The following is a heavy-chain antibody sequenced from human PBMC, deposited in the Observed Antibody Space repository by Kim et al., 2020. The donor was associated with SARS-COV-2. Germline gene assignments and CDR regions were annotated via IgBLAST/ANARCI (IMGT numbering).Heavy chain of an antibody. Sequence: GGSLRHSCAASGFTFSDYYMSWIRQAPGKGLEWVSYISSSSSYTNYADSVKGRFTISRDNAKNSLYLQMNSLRAEDTAVYYCARERIYYGSGSYYYNWFDPWGQGTLVTVSS. V-gene: IGHV3-11*05. CDR3: ARERIYYGSGSYYYNWFDP. J-gene: IGHJ5*02. D-gene: IGHD3-10*01. CDR2: ISSSSSYT. CDR1: GFTFSDYY.